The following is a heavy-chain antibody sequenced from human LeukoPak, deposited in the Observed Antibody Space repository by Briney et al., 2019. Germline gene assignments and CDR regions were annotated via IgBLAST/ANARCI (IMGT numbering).Heavy chain of an antibody. Sequence: GASVKVSCKASGYTFTGYYMHWVRQAPGQGLEWMGWINPNSGGTNYAQKFQGWVTMTRDTSISTAYMELSRLRSDDTAVYYCARGPFGETPLYFDYWGQGTLVTVSS. CDR2: INPNSGGT. D-gene: IGHD3-10*01. CDR3: ARGPFGETPLYFDY. CDR1: GYTFTGYY. J-gene: IGHJ4*02. V-gene: IGHV1-2*04.